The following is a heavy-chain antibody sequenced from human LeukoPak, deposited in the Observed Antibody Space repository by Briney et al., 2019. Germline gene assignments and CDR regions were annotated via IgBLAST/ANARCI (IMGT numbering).Heavy chain of an antibody. CDR3: ARQGAFNY. D-gene: IGHD3-16*01. CDR1: GGSISSSSYY. V-gene: IGHV4-39*01. CDR2: IYYSGST. Sequence: PSGTLSLTCTVSGGSISSSSYYWGWIRQPPGKGLEWIGSIYYSGSTYYNPSLESRVTISVDTSKNQFSLKLSSVTAADTAVYYCARQGAFNYWGQGTLVTVSS. J-gene: IGHJ4*02.